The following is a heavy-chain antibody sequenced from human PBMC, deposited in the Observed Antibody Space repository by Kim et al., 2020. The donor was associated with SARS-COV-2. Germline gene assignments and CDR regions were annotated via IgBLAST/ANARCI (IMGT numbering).Heavy chain of an antibody. CDR3: ARVLLGGSSSPLDYFDY. V-gene: IGHV3-21*01. CDR1: GFTFSSYS. CDR2: ISSSSSYI. J-gene: IGHJ4*02. Sequence: GGSLRLSCAASGFTFSSYSMNWVRQAPGKGLEWVSSISSSSSYIYYADSVKGRFTISRDNAKNSLYLQMNSLRAEDTAVYYCARVLLGGSSSPLDYFDYWGQGTLVTVSS. D-gene: IGHD6-6*01.